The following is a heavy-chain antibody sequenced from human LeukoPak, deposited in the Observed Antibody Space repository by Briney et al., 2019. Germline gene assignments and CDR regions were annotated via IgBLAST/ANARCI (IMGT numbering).Heavy chain of an antibody. CDR2: ISSSGST. J-gene: IGHJ6*03. CDR1: GDSISSGDYY. V-gene: IGHV4-61*02. CDR3: ARDRSGSLNYYYYYMDV. D-gene: IGHD3-10*01. Sequence: KTSETLSLTCTVSGDSISSGDYYWSWIRQPAGKGLEWIGRISSSGSTNYNPSLKGRVTISVDTSKNQFSLKLSSVTAADTAVYYCARDRSGSLNYYYYYMDVWGKGTTVTISS.